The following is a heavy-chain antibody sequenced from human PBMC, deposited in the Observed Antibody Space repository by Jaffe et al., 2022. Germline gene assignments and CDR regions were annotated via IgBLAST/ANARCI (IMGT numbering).Heavy chain of an antibody. Sequence: QVTLRESGPALVKPTQTLTLTCTFSGFSLSTSGMCVSWIRQPPGKALEWLALIDWDDDKYYSTSLKTRLTISKDTSKNQVVLTMTNMDPVDTATYYCARIHGWFREGAFDIWGQGTMVTVSS. V-gene: IGHV2-70*01. CDR1: GFSLSTSGMC. J-gene: IGHJ3*02. D-gene: IGHD3-10*01. CDR3: ARIHGWFREGAFDI. CDR2: IDWDDDK.